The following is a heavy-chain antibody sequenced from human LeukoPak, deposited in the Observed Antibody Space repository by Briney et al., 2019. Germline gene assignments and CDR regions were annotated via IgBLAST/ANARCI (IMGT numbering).Heavy chain of an antibody. CDR2: MNPNSGNT. J-gene: IGHJ5*02. Sequence: ASVKVSCKASGYTFTSYDINWVRQATGQGLEWMGWMNPNSGNTGYAQKFQGRVTITRNTSISTAYMELSSLRSEDTAVYYCARRRYSSSWYGVYNWFDPWGQGTLVTVSS. D-gene: IGHD6-13*01. CDR3: ARRRYSSSWYGVYNWFDP. V-gene: IGHV1-8*03. CDR1: GYTFTSYD.